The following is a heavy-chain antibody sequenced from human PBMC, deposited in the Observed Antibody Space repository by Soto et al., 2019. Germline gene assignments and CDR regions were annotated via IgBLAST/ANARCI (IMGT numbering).Heavy chain of an antibody. Sequence: GESLTISCKSSGYIFTNYWIGWVRQMPEKGLEWMGIIYPGDSDIRYSPSFQGQVTISADKSITTAYLQWSSLKASDTAMYYCARHTNYFGPDSWGLGTLVTVSS. J-gene: IGHJ4*02. V-gene: IGHV5-51*01. D-gene: IGHD3-10*01. CDR1: GYIFTNYW. CDR2: IYPGDSDI. CDR3: ARHTNYFGPDS.